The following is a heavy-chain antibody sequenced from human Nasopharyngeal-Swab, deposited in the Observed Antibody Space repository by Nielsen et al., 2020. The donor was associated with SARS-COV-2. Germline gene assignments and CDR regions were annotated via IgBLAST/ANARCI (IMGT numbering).Heavy chain of an antibody. CDR3: VKGPPAVIHYFDY. Sequence: GESLRLSCAASGFTFSSYAMHWVRQAPGKGLEWVAVISYDGSNKYYADSVKGRFTISRDNSKNTLYLQMNSLRAEDTAVYYCVKGPPAVIHYFDYWGQGTLVTVSS. J-gene: IGHJ4*02. CDR2: ISYDGSNK. CDR1: GFTFSSYA. D-gene: IGHD2-21*01. V-gene: IGHV3-30*04.